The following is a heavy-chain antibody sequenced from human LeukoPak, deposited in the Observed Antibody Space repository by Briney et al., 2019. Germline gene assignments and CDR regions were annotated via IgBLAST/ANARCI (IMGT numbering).Heavy chain of an antibody. V-gene: IGHV4-30-2*01. CDR2: IYHSGST. J-gene: IGHJ4*02. CDR3: AVSVRTGSVL. D-gene: IGHD3/OR15-3a*01. Sequence: LRLSCAASGFTFSNYWMSWVRQPPGKGLEWIGYIYHSGSTYYNPSLKSRVTISVDRSKNQFSLKLSSVTAADTAVYYCAVSVRTGSVLWGQGTLVTVSS. CDR1: GFTFSNYW.